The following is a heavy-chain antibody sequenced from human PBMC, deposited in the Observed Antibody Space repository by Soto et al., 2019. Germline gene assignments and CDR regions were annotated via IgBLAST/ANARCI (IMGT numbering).Heavy chain of an antibody. V-gene: IGHV5-51*01. D-gene: IGHD2-8*01. CDR2: IYPGDSDT. CDR1: GYRFPSYW. Sequence: GESLKISCKGSGYRFPSYWIAWVRQMPGKGLEWMGIIYPGDSDTRYSPSFQGQVTFSVDKSNNTAYLQWSSLKASDTAMYYCARQGSNGAYYYYGMDVWGQGTAVTVSS. CDR3: ARQGSNGAYYYYGMDV. J-gene: IGHJ6*02.